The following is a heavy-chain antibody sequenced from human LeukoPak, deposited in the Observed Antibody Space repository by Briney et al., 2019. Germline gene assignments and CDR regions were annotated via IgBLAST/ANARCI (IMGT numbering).Heavy chain of an antibody. CDR1: GFTFNSYS. J-gene: IGHJ6*04. D-gene: IGHD3-10*02. V-gene: IGHV3-48*04. CDR2: IGSSDSTT. Sequence: GGSLRLSCAASGFTFNSYSMNWFRQAPGKGLEWLSYIGSSDSTTHYADSVKGRFTISRDNAKNSLYLQMNSLRAEDTAVYYCAELGITMIGGVWGKGTTVTISS. CDR3: AELGITMIGGV.